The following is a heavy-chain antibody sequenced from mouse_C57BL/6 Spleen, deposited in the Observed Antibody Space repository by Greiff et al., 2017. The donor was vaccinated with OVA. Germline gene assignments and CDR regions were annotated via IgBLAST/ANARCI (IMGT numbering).Heavy chain of an antibody. D-gene: IGHD2-2*01. V-gene: IGHV1-69*01. Sequence: QVQLQQPGAELVMPGASVKLSCKASGYTFTSYWMHWVKQRPGQGLEWIGEIDPSDSYTNYNQKFKGKSTLTVDKSSSAAYMQLSSLTSEDSAVYYCARAGGYDGVDYWGQGTTLTVSS. CDR2: IDPSDSYT. J-gene: IGHJ2*01. CDR1: GYTFTSYW. CDR3: ARAGGYDGVDY.